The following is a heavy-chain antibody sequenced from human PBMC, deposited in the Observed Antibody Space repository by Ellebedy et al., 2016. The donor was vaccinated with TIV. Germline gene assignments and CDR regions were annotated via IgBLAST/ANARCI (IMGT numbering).Heavy chain of an antibody. Sequence: PGGSLRLSCAASGFTFSSYAMSWVRQAPGKGLEWVSLISVSGGRTYYADSVKGRFTISRDNSKNTLYLQMNSLRAEDTAVYYCANRASAGSGGYWGQGTLVTVSS. J-gene: IGHJ4*02. V-gene: IGHV3-23*01. CDR3: ANRASAGSGGY. CDR1: GFTFSSYA. CDR2: ISVSGGRT. D-gene: IGHD6-13*01.